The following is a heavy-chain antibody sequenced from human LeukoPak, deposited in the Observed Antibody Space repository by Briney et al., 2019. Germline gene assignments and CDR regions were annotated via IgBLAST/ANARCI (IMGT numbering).Heavy chain of an antibody. J-gene: IGHJ4*02. CDR3: ARDPFWFGELPYYFDY. Sequence: GGSLRLSCAASGFTFSSYGMHWVRQAPGKGLEWVAVIWYDGSNKYYADSVKGRFTISRDNSKNTLYPQMNSLRAEDTAVYYCARDPFWFGELPYYFDYWGQGTLVTVSS. CDR1: GFTFSSYG. V-gene: IGHV3-33*01. D-gene: IGHD3-10*01. CDR2: IWYDGSNK.